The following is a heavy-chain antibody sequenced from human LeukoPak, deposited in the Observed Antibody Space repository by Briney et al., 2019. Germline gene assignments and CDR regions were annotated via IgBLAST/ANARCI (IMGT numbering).Heavy chain of an antibody. Sequence: SVKVSCKASGGTFSSYAISWVRQAPGQGLEWMGRIIPILGIANYAQKFQGRVTITADKSTSTAYMELSSLRSEDTAVYYCARVYGGYAGPPDGMDVWGQGTTVTVSS. D-gene: IGHD5-12*01. V-gene: IGHV1-69*04. CDR3: ARVYGGYAGPPDGMDV. J-gene: IGHJ6*02. CDR1: GGTFSSYA. CDR2: IIPILGIA.